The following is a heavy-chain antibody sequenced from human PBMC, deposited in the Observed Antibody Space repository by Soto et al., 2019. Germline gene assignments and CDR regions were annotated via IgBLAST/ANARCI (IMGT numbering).Heavy chain of an antibody. CDR2: IYSSGNT. Sequence: PSETLSLTCSVSGGTISVYYGTWIRQPAGKGLEWIGRIYSSGNTKYNPSLQSRVTMSLDTSNNQFSLRLTSVTAADTAVYYCARGQRFSDWFDPWGQGTLVTV. J-gene: IGHJ5*02. D-gene: IGHD3-3*01. CDR1: GGTISVYY. V-gene: IGHV4-4*07. CDR3: ARGQRFSDWFDP.